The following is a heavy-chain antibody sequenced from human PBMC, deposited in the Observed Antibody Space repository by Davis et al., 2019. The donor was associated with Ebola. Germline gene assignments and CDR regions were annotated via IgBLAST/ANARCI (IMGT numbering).Heavy chain of an antibody. CDR1: GFTFSGST. Sequence: GESLKISCAASGFTFSGSTMHWVRQASGKGLEWVGRIRSKANSYATAYAASVKGRFTISRDDSKNTAYLQMNSLKTEETAVYYCTLTVAGTRDYWGQETLVTVSS. CDR3: TLTVAGTRDY. J-gene: IGHJ4*02. CDR2: IRSKANSYAT. V-gene: IGHV3-73*01. D-gene: IGHD6-19*01.